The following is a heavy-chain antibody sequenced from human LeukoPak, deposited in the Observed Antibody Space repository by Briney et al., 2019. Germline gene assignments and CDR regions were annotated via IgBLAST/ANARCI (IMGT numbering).Heavy chain of an antibody. J-gene: IGHJ5*02. D-gene: IGHD3-22*01. CDR2: ISYDGSNK. Sequence: PGGSLRLSCAASGFTFSSYGMHWVRQAPGKGLEWVAVISYDGSNKYYADSVKGQFTISRDNSKNTLYLQLNSLRAEDTAVYYCARGRHVYYYDSSGYYYEPWGQGTLVTVSS. CDR1: GFTFSSYG. V-gene: IGHV3-30*03. CDR3: ARGRHVYYYDSSGYYYEP.